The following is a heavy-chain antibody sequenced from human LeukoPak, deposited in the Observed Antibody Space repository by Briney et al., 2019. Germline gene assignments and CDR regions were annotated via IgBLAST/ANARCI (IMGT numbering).Heavy chain of an antibody. J-gene: IGHJ5*02. CDR1: GYTFTDHY. V-gene: IGHV1-2*02. Sequence: ASVKVSCKASGYTFTDHYMHWVRQAPGQGLEWMGWMNSKSGGTNYAQKFQGRVTMTRDMSISTAYMDLSSLTSDDTAVYYCARGTGTSWFDVWGQGTLVTVSS. CDR3: ARGTGTSWFDV. CDR2: MNSKSGGT. D-gene: IGHD1-7*01.